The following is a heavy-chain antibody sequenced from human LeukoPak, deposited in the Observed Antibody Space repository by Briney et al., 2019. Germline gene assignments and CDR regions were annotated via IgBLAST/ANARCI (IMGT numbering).Heavy chain of an antibody. CDR3: ATPGVRHLRQFDWILDC. J-gene: IGHJ4*02. CDR2: IYSGGST. Sequence: GGSLXLSCAASGFTVSSNYMSWVRQAPGKGLEXVSVIYSGGSTYYADSVNGRFTISRDNAKNILFLQMNNLRPDDTAVYYCATPGVRHLRQFDWILDCWGQGTLVSVSS. CDR1: GFTVSSNY. D-gene: IGHD3-9*01. V-gene: IGHV3-53*01.